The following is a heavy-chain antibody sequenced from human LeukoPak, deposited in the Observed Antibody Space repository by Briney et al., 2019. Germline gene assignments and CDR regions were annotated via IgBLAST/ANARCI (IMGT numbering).Heavy chain of an antibody. V-gene: IGHV1-69*02. CDR2: IIPILGIT. D-gene: IGHD3-22*01. CDR3: ARVAENSGYTFDS. CDR1: GGTFSSYT. Sequence: SAKVSCKASGGTFSSYTFSWVRQAPGQGLEWMGRIIPILGITNYTQKFQGRVTITADKSTTTAYMELNSLRSEDTAVYYCARVAENSGYTFDSWGQGTLVTVSS. J-gene: IGHJ4*02.